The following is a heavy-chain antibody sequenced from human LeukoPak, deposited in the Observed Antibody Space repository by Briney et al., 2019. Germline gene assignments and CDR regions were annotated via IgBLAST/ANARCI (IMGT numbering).Heavy chain of an antibody. CDR2: IIPIFGTA. CDR1: GGTFSSYA. J-gene: IGHJ5*02. CDR3: ARDFGDSSGNRIGDAWFDP. Sequence: ASVKVSCKASGGTFSSYAISWVRQAPGQGLEWMGGIIPIFGTANYAQKFQGRVTITADESTSTAYMELSSLRSEDTAVYYCARDFGDSSGNRIGDAWFDPWGQGTLVTVSS. V-gene: IGHV1-69*13. D-gene: IGHD3-22*01.